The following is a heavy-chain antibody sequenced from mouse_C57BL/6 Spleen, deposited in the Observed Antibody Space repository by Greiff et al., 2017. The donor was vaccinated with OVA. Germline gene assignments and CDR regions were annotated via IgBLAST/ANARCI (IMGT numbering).Heavy chain of an antibody. CDR2: IDPEDGET. Sequence: EVQLVESGAELVKPGASVKLSCTASGFNIKDYYMHWVKQRTEQGLEWIGRIDPEDGETKYDPKFQGKATITADTASNTAYLQLSSLTSEDTAVYYCARFLPGRVAYWGQGTLVTVSA. CDR3: ARFLPGRVAY. V-gene: IGHV14-2*01. D-gene: IGHD4-1*01. J-gene: IGHJ3*01. CDR1: GFNIKDYY.